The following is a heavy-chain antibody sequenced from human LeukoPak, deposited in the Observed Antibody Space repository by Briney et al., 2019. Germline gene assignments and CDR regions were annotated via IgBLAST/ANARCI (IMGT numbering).Heavy chain of an antibody. Sequence: KNGESLKISCKGSGYSFTSYWIGWVRQMPGKGLEWMGIIYPGDSDTRYSPSFQGQVTISADKSISTAYLQWSSLRASDTAMYYCARSFYYDSSGYYYTGHFDYWGQGTLVTVSS. J-gene: IGHJ4*02. CDR1: GYSFTSYW. V-gene: IGHV5-51*01. CDR3: ARSFYYDSSGYYYTGHFDY. D-gene: IGHD3-22*01. CDR2: IYPGDSDT.